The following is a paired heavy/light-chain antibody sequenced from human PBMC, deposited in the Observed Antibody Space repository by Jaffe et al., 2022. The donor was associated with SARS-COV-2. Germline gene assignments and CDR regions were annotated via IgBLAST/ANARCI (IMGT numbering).Heavy chain of an antibody. CDR3: AKSTKTTVWTGSAMDV. Sequence: EVQLLESGGGLVQPGGSLRLSCAVSGFTFSNYAMNWVRQAPGKGLEWVSGISGSGASTEYADSVKGRFTISRDNSKNTLYLQMNRLRAEDTAVYYCAKSTKTTVWTGSAMDVWGQGTTVTVSS. D-gene: IGHD1-1*01. CDR1: GFTFSNYA. CDR2: ISGSGAST. J-gene: IGHJ6*02. V-gene: IGHV3-23*01.
Light chain of an antibody. V-gene: IGKV4-1*01. CDR3: QQYYSPPYT. J-gene: IGKJ2*01. CDR2: WAS. Sequence: DIVMTQSPDSLAVSLGERATINCKSSQGVLYSANNKNYVAWYQQKAGQSPNLLIYWASTRESGVPDRFSGSGSGTDFTLTISSLQAEDVAVYYCQQYYSPPYTFGQGTKLEIK. CDR1: QGVLYSANNKNY.